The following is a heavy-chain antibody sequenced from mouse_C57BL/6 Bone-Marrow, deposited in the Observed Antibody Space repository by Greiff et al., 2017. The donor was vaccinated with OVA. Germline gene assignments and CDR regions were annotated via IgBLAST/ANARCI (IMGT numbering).Heavy chain of an antibody. V-gene: IGHV1-18*01. J-gene: IGHJ1*03. CDR2: INPNNGGT. CDR1: GYTFTDYN. Sequence: EVQLQQSGPELVKPGASVKIPCKASGYTFTDYNMDWVKQSHGKSLEWIGDINPNNGGTIYNQKFKGKATLTVYKSSSTAYMQLSSLTSEDSAVYYCARNTKGYFDVWGTGTTVTVSS. CDR3: ARNTKGYFDV.